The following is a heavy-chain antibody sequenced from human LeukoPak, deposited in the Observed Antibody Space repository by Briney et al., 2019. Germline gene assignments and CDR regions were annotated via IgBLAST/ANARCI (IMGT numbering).Heavy chain of an antibody. D-gene: IGHD2-15*01. J-gene: IGHJ4*02. CDR2: ISGSSIYI. Sequence: GGSLRLSCTASGFPFSTYSMNWVRQAPGKGLEWVSSISGSSIYIYYADSVKGRFTLSRDNAKKSLYLQMNSLRAEDTAVYFCARVVGFSYYFDSWGQGTLVTVSS. V-gene: IGHV3-21*01. CDR3: ARVVGFSYYFDS. CDR1: GFPFSTYS.